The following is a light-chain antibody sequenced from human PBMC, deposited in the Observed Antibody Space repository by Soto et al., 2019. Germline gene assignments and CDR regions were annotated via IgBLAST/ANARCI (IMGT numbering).Light chain of an antibody. J-gene: IGLJ1*01. CDR3: CSYAGSYRYV. CDR1: SSDIGSYNH. Sequence: QSVLTQPASVSGSPGQSITISCSGTSSDIGSYNHVAWYQQFPGKSPKLMIYDVSKRPSGVPDRFSGSKSGNTASLTISGLQAEDEADYYCCSYAGSYRYVFGTGTKVTVL. V-gene: IGLV2-11*01. CDR2: DVS.